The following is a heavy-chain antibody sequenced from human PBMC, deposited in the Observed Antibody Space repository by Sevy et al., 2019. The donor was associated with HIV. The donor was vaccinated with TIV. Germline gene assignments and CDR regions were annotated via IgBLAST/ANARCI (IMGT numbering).Heavy chain of an antibody. CDR3: ARENMGASSIAAHYGMDV. V-gene: IGHV4-39*02. D-gene: IGHD6-6*01. CDR2: IYYSGST. Sequence: SETLSLTCTVSGGSISSSSYYWGWIRQPPGKGLEWIGSIYYSGSTYYNPSLKSRVTISVDTSKNQFSLELSSVTAADTAVYYCARENMGASSIAAHYGMDVWGQGTTVTVSS. J-gene: IGHJ6*02. CDR1: GGSISSSSYY.